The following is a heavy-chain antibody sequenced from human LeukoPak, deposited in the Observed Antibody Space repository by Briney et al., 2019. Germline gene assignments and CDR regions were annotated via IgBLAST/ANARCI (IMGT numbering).Heavy chain of an antibody. CDR3: ARDRGITTARGVPSWFDP. CDR1: GGSISSTNYY. V-gene: IGHV4-61*02. Sequence: SETLSLTCTVSGGSISSTNYYWTWIRQPAGKGLEWIGRIYTTGSSSYSPSLKSRVTISVDTSTNQFSLKLTSVSAADTAVYYCARDRGITTARGVPSWFDPWGQGTLVTVSS. CDR2: IYTTGSS. J-gene: IGHJ5*02. D-gene: IGHD3-10*01.